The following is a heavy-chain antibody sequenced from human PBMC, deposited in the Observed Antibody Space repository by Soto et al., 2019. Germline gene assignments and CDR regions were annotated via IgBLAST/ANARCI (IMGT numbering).Heavy chain of an antibody. V-gene: IGHV3-48*02. CDR2: IHGTRSII. Sequence: EVLLVEAGGGLVQPGGYLKLSCAVSGFTFSSHAMNWVRQAPGKGLEWVAYIHGTRSIIYYADSVKGRFTISRDNAKNSLYLQMDSLRDEDTALYYCARDARNADYDYWGQGTLVTVSS. CDR1: GFTFSSHA. J-gene: IGHJ4*02. D-gene: IGHD3-16*01. CDR3: ARDARNADYDY.